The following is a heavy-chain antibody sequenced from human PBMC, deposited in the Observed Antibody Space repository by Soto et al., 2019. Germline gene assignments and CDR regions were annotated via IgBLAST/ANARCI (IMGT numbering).Heavy chain of an antibody. CDR2: IYYSGST. CDR1: GGYISSSSYY. D-gene: IGHD3-10*01. J-gene: IGHJ5*02. CDR3: AGRRFNQWFGELLSGGSWFDP. V-gene: IGHV4-39*01. Sequence: PSETLSLTCTVSGGYISSSSYYWGWIRQPPGKGLEWIGSIYYSGSTYYNPSLKSRVTISVDTSKNQFSLKLSSVTAADTAVYYCAGRRFNQWFGELLSGGSWFDPWGQGTLVTVSS.